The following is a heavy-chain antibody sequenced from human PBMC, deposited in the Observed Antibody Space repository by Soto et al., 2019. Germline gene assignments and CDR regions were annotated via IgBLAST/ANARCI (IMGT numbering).Heavy chain of an antibody. CDR3: ARGDRDLYDFWSGYRINAFDI. CDR1: GGSISSSSYY. J-gene: IGHJ3*02. CDR2: IYYSGST. Sequence: PSEPLSLTCTVSGGSISSSSYYWGWIRQPPGKGLEWIGNIYYSGSTNYNPSLKSRVTISVDTSKNQFSLKLSSVTAADTAVYYCARGDRDLYDFWSGYRINAFDIWGQGTMVTVSS. V-gene: IGHV4-39*07. D-gene: IGHD3-3*01.